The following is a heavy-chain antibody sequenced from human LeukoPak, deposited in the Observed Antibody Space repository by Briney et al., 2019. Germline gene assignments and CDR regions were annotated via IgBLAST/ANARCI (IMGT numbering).Heavy chain of an antibody. J-gene: IGHJ4*02. Sequence: GGSLRLSCGASGFTPSSHWMRWVRQAPGKGLVWVSQINGDGSSTNYADSVKGRFTVSRDNAKNTLYLQMNSLRAEDTAVYYCARDGLPAAGDYWGQGTLVIVSS. D-gene: IGHD6-13*01. V-gene: IGHV3-74*01. CDR1: GFTPSSHW. CDR3: ARDGLPAAGDY. CDR2: INGDGSST.